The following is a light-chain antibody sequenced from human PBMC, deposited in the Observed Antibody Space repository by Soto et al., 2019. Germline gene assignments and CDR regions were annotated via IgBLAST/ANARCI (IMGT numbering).Light chain of an antibody. Sequence: QSALTQPPSESRSPGQSVTISCTGTSSDVGGYNYVSWYQQHPGKVPKLMVYEVNKRPSGVPDRFSGSKSGNTASLTVSGLQAEDQADYYCTSYAGGNNVFGTGTKLTFL. CDR3: TSYAGGNNV. CDR1: SSDVGGYNY. V-gene: IGLV2-8*02. CDR2: EVN. J-gene: IGLJ1*01.